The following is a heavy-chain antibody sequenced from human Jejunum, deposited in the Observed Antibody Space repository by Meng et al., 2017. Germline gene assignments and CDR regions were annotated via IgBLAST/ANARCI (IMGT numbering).Heavy chain of an antibody. J-gene: IGHJ4*02. D-gene: IGHD4-17*01. Sequence: GQLPPWGAGLLEPSEALSLTCAVSGGSLKDFYWNWIRQPPGKGLEWIGEISHSGSTNYNPSLKSRVTISVDRSQNQLSLKLTSVSGTDTAVYFCARALGAYGDSGFAYWGQGALVTVSS. V-gene: IGHV4-34*01. CDR2: ISHSGST. CDR1: GGSLKDFY. CDR3: ARALGAYGDSGFAY.